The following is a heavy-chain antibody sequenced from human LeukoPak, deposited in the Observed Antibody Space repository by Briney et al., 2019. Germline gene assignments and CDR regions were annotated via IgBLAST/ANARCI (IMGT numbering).Heavy chain of an antibody. CDR1: GFTFSSYA. CDR2: ISSNGGST. CDR3: ASPGAYY. Sequence: GGSLRLSCAASGFTFSSYAMHWVRQAPGKGLEYVSAISSNGGSTYYTNSVKGRFTISRDNSKNTLYLQMGSLRAEDMAVYYCASPGAYYWGQGTLVTVSS. J-gene: IGHJ4*02. V-gene: IGHV3-64*01.